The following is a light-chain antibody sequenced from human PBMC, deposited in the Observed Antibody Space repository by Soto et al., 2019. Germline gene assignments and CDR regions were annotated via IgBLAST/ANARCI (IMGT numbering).Light chain of an antibody. Sequence: DIVLTQSPATLSLSPGQRATLSCRASQRISSNVAWYQQKRGQAPRLLIYAASTRATGIPTRFSGSGSGTEFTLTISSLQSEDFAVYYCQQYTEWPPWTFGQGTKV. CDR1: QRISSN. CDR3: QQYTEWPPWT. J-gene: IGKJ1*01. CDR2: AAS. V-gene: IGKV3-15*01.